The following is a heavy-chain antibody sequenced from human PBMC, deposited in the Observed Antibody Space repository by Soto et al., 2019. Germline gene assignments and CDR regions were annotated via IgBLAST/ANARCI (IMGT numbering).Heavy chain of an antibody. V-gene: IGHV4-34*01. CDR1: GGSFSGYY. Sequence: SETLSLTCAVYGGSFSGYYWSWIRQPPGKGLEWIGEINHSGSTNYNPSLKSRATISVDTSKNQFSLKLSSVTAADTAVYYCARGERSGYYTELYLPYDYGMDVWGQGTTVT. J-gene: IGHJ6*02. D-gene: IGHD3-3*01. CDR3: ARGERSGYYTELYLPYDYGMDV. CDR2: INHSGST.